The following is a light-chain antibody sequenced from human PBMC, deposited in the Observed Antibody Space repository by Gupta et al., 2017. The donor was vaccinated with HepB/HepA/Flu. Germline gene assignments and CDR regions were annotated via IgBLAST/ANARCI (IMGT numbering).Light chain of an antibody. CDR3: AAWDDSLNGVV. CDR1: SSNIGTNT. J-gene: IGLJ2*01. Sequence: QSVVTQPPSASGTPGQRVTISCSGSSSNIGTNTVNWYQQLPGTAPKLLAYGNNQRPSGVPDRFSGSKYGTSASLAISGLQSEDEADYYCAAWDDSLNGVVFGGGTKLTVL. CDR2: GNN. V-gene: IGLV1-44*01.